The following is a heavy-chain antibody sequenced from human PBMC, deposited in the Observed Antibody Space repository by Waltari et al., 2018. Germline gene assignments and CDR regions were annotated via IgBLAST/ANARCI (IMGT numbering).Heavy chain of an antibody. CDR3: ARAYYYDSSGYHPLY. CDR2: IYSGGST. Sequence: EVQLLESGGGLVQPGGSLRLSCAASGFTFSSYAMTWVRQAPGKGLEWVSVIYSGGSTYYADSVKGRFTISRDNSKNTLYLQMNSLRAEDTAVYYCARAYYYDSSGYHPLYWGQGTLVTVSS. J-gene: IGHJ4*02. V-gene: IGHV3-23*03. CDR1: GFTFSSYA. D-gene: IGHD3-22*01.